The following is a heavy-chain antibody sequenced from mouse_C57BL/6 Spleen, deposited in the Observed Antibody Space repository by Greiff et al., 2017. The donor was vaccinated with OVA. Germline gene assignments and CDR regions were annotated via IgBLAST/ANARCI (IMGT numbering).Heavy chain of an antibody. V-gene: IGHV1-50*01. Sequence: VQLQQPGAELVKPGASVKLSCKASGYTFTSYWMQWVKQRPGQGLEWIGEIDPSDSYTNYNQKFKGTATLPVDTSSSTAYMQLSSLTSEDSAVYYCARRPHGSRRNYFDDWGQGTTLTVSS. CDR1: GYTFTSYW. D-gene: IGHD1-1*01. J-gene: IGHJ2*01. CDR2: IDPSDSYT. CDR3: ARRPHGSRRNYFDD.